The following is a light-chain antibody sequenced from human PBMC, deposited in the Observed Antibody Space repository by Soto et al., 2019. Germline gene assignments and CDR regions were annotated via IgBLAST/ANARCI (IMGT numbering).Light chain of an antibody. CDR2: WAS. Sequence: IVMTQSPDSLAVSLGERXTINCKSSQRVLYSSNNKNYLAWYQQKPGQPPKVIIYWASTRESGVPDRFSGSGSGTDFTLTISSLQAEDVAVYYCQQYYSTPLTFGGGTKVDI. J-gene: IGKJ4*01. CDR3: QQYYSTPLT. V-gene: IGKV4-1*01. CDR1: QRVLYSSNNKNY.